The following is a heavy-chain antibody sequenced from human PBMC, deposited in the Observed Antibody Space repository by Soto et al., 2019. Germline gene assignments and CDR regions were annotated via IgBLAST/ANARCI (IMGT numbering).Heavy chain of an antibody. J-gene: IGHJ4*02. D-gene: IGHD2-15*01. CDR1: GFTFSSYA. Sequence: GGSLRLSCAASGFTFSSYAMSWVRQAPGKGLEWVSAISGSGGSTYYADSVKGRFTISRDNSKNTLYLQMNSLRAEDTAVYYCAKRTGYCSGGSCYSVFDYWGQGTLVTVSS. CDR2: ISGSGGST. CDR3: AKRTGYCSGGSCYSVFDY. V-gene: IGHV3-23*01.